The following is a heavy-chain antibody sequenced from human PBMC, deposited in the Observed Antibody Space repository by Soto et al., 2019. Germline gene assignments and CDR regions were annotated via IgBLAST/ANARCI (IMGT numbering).Heavy chain of an antibody. CDR1: GGSISNGGYY. V-gene: IGHV4-31*03. J-gene: IGHJ6*02. CDR2: IYYSGST. Sequence: LSLTCTVSGGSISNGGYYWTWIRQHPGKGLEWIGYIYYSGSTYYNPSLKSRVTISVDTSKNQFSLKLTSVTAADTAVYYCARDVTDFWSGHEGMDVWGQGTTVTVSS. D-gene: IGHD3-3*01. CDR3: ARDVTDFWSGHEGMDV.